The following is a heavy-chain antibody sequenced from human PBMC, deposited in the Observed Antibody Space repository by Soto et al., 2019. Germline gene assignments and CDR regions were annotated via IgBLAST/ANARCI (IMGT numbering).Heavy chain of an antibody. CDR1: AFTFSDYW. CDR3: ATLQLAGPDY. V-gene: IGHV3-74*01. CDR2: INTDGSGT. J-gene: IGHJ4*02. D-gene: IGHD6-19*01. Sequence: EVQLVESGGVLVQPGGSLRLSCAASAFTFSDYWMHWVRQVPGKGLVWVSRINTDGSGTSYADFVKGRFTISRDNAKNTVFLQMNSLSADDTAVYYCATLQLAGPDYWGQGTLVTVSS.